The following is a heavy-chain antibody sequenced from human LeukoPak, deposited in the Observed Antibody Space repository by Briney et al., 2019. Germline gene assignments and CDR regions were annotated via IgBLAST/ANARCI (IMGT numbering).Heavy chain of an antibody. CDR1: AFIFSDYY. D-gene: IGHD1-26*01. V-gene: IGHV3-11*01. Sequence: PGGSLRLSCAASAFIFSDYYMSWIRQAPGKGLEWVSYISSSGSTIYYADSVKGRFTISRDNARNSLYLQMNSLRAEDTAVYYCARGTRSGSYRFDYWGQGTLVTVSS. J-gene: IGHJ4*02. CDR2: ISSSGSTI. CDR3: ARGTRSGSYRFDY.